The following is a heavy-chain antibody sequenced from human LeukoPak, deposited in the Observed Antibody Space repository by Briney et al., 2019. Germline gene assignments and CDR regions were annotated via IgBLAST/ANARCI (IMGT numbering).Heavy chain of an antibody. D-gene: IGHD5-18*01. CDR3: AKEGKKRGYNYGYDVDY. J-gene: IGHJ4*02. V-gene: IGHV1-46*01. CDR1: GYTFTSYY. Sequence: ASVKVSCKASGYTFTSYYMHWVRQAPGQGLEWMGIINPSGGSTSYAQKFQGRVTMTRNTSTSTVYMELSSLRSEDTAIYYCAKEGKKRGYNYGYDVDYWGQGTLVTVSS. CDR2: INPSGGST.